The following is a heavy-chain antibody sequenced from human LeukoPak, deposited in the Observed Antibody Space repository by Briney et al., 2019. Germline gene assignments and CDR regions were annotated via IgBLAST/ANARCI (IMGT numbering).Heavy chain of an antibody. CDR2: IYYSGTT. Sequence: SETLSLTCTVSGGSISSDYWSWIRQSPGKGLEWIGYIYYSGTTSYNPSLKSRVTISLDTSKNQFSLKLSSVTAADTAVYYCARGPPLDYWGQGTLVTVSS. CDR1: GGSISSDY. CDR3: ARGPPLDY. V-gene: IGHV4-59*01. J-gene: IGHJ4*02.